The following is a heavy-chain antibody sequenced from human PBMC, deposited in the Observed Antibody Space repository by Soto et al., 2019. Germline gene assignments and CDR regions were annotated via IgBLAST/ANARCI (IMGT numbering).Heavy chain of an antibody. Sequence: ASVKVSCKASGYTFTGYYMHWVRQAPGQGLEWLGRINPKSGGTSTAQKFQGWVTMTRDRYISTVYMELTRLRSDDTAVYFCARGHSTDCSNGVCSFFYNHEMDVWGQGTKVTVSS. CDR2: INPKSGGT. V-gene: IGHV1-2*04. CDR3: ARGHSTDCSNGVCSFFYNHEMDV. CDR1: GYTFTGYY. J-gene: IGHJ6*02. D-gene: IGHD2-8*01.